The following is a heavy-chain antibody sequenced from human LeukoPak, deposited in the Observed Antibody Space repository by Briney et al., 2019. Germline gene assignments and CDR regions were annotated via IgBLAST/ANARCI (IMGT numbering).Heavy chain of an antibody. CDR1: GGSFSGYY. Sequence: PSETLSLTCAVYGGSFSGYYRSWVRQPPGKGLEWIGEINHSGSTFYNPSLMSRVTISVDTSKNQFSLKLSSVTAADTAVYYCAGYSGSYYRYYYYMDVWGKGTTVTVSS. D-gene: IGHD1-26*01. J-gene: IGHJ6*03. CDR2: INHSGST. CDR3: AGYSGSYYRYYYYMDV. V-gene: IGHV4-34*01.